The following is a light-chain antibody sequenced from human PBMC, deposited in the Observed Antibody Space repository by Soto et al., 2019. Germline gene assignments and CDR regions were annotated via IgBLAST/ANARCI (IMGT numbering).Light chain of an antibody. CDR3: AAWDGSLNGWV. CDR2: SDN. Sequence: QPVLTQPPSASGTPGQRVTISCSGSNSNIGTNSMNWYQQLPGTAPKLLIHSDNQRPSGVPDRFSGSKSGPSASLAISGLQSEDEADYYCAAWDGSLNGWVFGGGTQLTVL. J-gene: IGLJ3*02. V-gene: IGLV1-44*01. CDR1: NSNIGTNS.